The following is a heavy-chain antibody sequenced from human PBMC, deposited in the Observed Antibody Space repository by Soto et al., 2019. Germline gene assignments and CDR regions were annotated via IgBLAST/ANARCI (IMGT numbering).Heavy chain of an antibody. D-gene: IGHD2-15*01. V-gene: IGHV4-59*01. CDR3: ARDNCSGGSCYYDY. Sequence: SETLSLTCTVSGVSISSYYWSWIRQPPGKGLEWIGYIYYSGSTNYNPSLKSRVTISVDTSKNQFSLKLSSVTAADTAVYYCARDNCSGGSCYYDYWGQGTLVTVSS. CDR1: GVSISSYY. CDR2: IYYSGST. J-gene: IGHJ4*02.